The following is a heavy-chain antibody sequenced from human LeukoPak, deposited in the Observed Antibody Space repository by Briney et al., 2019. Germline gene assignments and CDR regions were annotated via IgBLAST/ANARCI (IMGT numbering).Heavy chain of an antibody. CDR1: GFTFSDYY. J-gene: IGHJ4*02. Sequence: GGSLRLSCAASGFTFSDYYMSWIRQAPGKGQEWVSYISSSGSTIYYADSVKDRFTISRDNAKNSLYLQMNSLRAEDTAVYYCASVAVAGTYYWGQGTLVTVSS. CDR2: ISSSGSTI. CDR3: ASVAVAGTYY. D-gene: IGHD6-19*01. V-gene: IGHV3-11*01.